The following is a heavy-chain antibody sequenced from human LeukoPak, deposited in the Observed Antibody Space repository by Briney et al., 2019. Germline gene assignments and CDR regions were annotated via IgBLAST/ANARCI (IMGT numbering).Heavy chain of an antibody. CDR2: IYYSGST. V-gene: IGHV4-61*05. D-gene: IGHD3-3*01. CDR3: ARASYDFLDY. CDR1: GDSISSSSYY. Sequence: SETLSLTCTVSGDSISSSSYYWAWIRQPPGKGLEWIGYIYYSGSTNYNPSLKSRVTISVDTSKNQFSLKLSSVTAADTAVYYCARASYDFLDYWGQGTLVTVSS. J-gene: IGHJ4*02.